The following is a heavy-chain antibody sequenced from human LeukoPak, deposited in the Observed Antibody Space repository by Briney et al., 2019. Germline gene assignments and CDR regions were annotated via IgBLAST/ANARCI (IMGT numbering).Heavy chain of an antibody. Sequence: PSETLSLTCSVSGGSISAYYWSRVRHRAGKGLEWIGRIFPDGTTHYIASLKSRVNMSLDSSKTRFSLSLTSVTAADTAVYFCARDHTTYSMDVWGPGTTVIVS. V-gene: IGHV4-4*07. CDR1: GGSISAYY. D-gene: IGHD1-1*01. CDR2: IFPDGTT. J-gene: IGHJ6*02. CDR3: ARDHTTYSMDV.